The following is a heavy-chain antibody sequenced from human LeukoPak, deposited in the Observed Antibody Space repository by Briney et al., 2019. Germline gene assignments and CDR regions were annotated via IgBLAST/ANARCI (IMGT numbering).Heavy chain of an antibody. D-gene: IGHD5-24*01. CDR3: TRGEGWLPDY. J-gene: IGHJ4*02. V-gene: IGHV4-59*01. Sequence: SETLSLTCTVSGASIGSFYWGWIRQPPGKGLEWIGYIYNSGSTSYSPSLKSRATISADTSKNQFSLRLSSVTAADTAVYYCTRGEGWLPDYWGQGTLVTVSS. CDR2: IYNSGST. CDR1: GASIGSFY.